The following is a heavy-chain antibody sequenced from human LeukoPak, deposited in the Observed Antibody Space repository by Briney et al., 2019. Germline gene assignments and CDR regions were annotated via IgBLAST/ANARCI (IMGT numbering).Heavy chain of an antibody. V-gene: IGHV3-11*01. Sequence: PGGCLRLSCAASGFTFSDYYMSWIRQAPGKGLEWVSYISSSGSTIYYADSVKGRFIISRDNAKNSLYLQMNSLRAEDTAVYYCARDSYYDSSGYWGYWGQGTLVTVSS. CDR3: ARDSYYDSSGYWGY. D-gene: IGHD3-22*01. CDR1: GFTFSDYY. CDR2: ISSSGSTI. J-gene: IGHJ4*02.